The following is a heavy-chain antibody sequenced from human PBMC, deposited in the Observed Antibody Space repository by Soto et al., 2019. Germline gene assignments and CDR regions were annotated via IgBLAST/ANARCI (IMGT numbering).Heavy chain of an antibody. V-gene: IGHV1-69*12. Sequence: QVQLVQSGAEVKKPGSSVKVSCKASGGTFSSYAISWVRQAPGQGLEWMGGIIPIFGTANYAQKFQGRVRIPGDESTSTANMELGSLGSKDTAGYYGARDLQGETETTGWFDPWAREPWSPSPQ. D-gene: IGHD3-16*01. CDR1: GGTFSSYA. CDR2: IIPIFGTA. J-gene: IGHJ5*02. CDR3: ARDLQGETETTGWFDP.